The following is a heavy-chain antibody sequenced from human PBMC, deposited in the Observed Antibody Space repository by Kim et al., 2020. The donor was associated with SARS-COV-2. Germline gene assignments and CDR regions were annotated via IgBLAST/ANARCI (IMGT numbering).Heavy chain of an antibody. D-gene: IGHD3-10*01. CDR3: ARDRGHFDY. Sequence: GSTYYADAVKSRFTISRDNSKNTLYLQMNSLRAEDTAVYYCARDRGHFDYWGQGTLVTVSS. J-gene: IGHJ4*02. V-gene: IGHV3-66*01. CDR2: GST.